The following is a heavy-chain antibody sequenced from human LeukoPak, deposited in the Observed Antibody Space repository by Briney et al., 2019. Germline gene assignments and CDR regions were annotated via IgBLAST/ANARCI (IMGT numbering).Heavy chain of an antibody. J-gene: IGHJ4*02. V-gene: IGHV4-61*02. Sequence: SQTLSLTCTVSGGSISSGSYYWSWIRQPAGKGLEWIGRIYTSGSTNYNPSLKSRITISVDTSKNLFSLKPNSVTAADTAVYYCARENPPCIQGPSSHDYWGQGTLVTVSS. CDR3: ARENPPCIQGPSSHDY. CDR2: IYTSGST. D-gene: IGHD5-18*01. CDR1: GGSISSGSYY.